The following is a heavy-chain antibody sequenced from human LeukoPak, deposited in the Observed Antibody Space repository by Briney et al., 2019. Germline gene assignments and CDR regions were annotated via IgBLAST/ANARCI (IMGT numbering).Heavy chain of an antibody. Sequence: PGGSLGLSCAASGFTFSSYAMNWVRQAPGKGLEWVSSISSSSSYIYYADSVKGRFTISRDNAKNSLYLQMNSLRAEDTAVYYCARDANSGSYSTFDYWGQGTLVTVSS. CDR1: GFTFSSYA. J-gene: IGHJ4*02. CDR2: ISSSSSYI. V-gene: IGHV3-21*01. CDR3: ARDANSGSYSTFDY. D-gene: IGHD1-26*01.